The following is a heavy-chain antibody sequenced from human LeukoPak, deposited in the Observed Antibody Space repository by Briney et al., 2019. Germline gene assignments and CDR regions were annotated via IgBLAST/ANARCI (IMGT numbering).Heavy chain of an antibody. CDR2: IYYSGST. J-gene: IGHJ1*01. Sequence: PSETLSLTCTVSGGSISSYYWSWIRQPPGKGLEWIGYIYYSGSTNYNPSLKSRVTISVDTSKNQFSLKLNSVTAADTAVYYCASVPESGYCSSTSCYEGSEYFQHWGQGTLVTVSS. D-gene: IGHD2-2*01. CDR1: GGSISSYY. CDR3: ASVPESGYCSSTSCYEGSEYFQH. V-gene: IGHV4-59*01.